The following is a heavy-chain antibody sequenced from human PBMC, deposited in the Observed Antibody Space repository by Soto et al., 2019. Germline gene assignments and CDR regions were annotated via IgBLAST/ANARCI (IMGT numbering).Heavy chain of an antibody. CDR2: INSDGRST. D-gene: IGHD3-10*01. CDR1: GFIFSSYW. V-gene: IGHV3-74*01. J-gene: IGHJ6*03. Sequence: EVQLVESGGGLVQPGGSLRLSCAASGFIFSSYWMHWVRQAPGKGLVWVSRINSDGRSTNYADSVKGRFTISRDNAKNTVYLQMNSLRVEDTAVDYCARGAGGYYYIDVWGKGTTVTVSS. CDR3: ARGAGGYYYIDV.